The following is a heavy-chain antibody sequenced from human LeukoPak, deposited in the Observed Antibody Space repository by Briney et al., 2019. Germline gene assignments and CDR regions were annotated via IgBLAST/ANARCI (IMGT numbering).Heavy chain of an antibody. J-gene: IGHJ4*02. CDR3: ARIRGYSSGWYEDY. V-gene: IGHV2-70*01. CDR2: IGWDDDK. Sequence: ESGPTLVNPTQTLTLTCTFSGFSLSTSGMCVGWIRQPPGKALEWLALIGWDDDKYYSTSLKTRLTISKDTSKNQVVLTMTNMDPVDTATYYCARIRGYSSGWYEDYWGQGTLVTVSS. D-gene: IGHD6-19*01. CDR1: GFSLSTSGMC.